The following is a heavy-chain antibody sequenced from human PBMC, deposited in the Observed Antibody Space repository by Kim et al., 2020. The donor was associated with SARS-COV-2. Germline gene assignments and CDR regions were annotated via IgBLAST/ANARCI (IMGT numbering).Heavy chain of an antibody. J-gene: IGHJ4*02. CDR3: ARGLGAGTEIDY. V-gene: IGHV3-53*01. D-gene: IGHD6-19*01. Sequence: YANSGQGRFTISRDNSKTTRYLQMNSLGAEDTAVYYCARGLGAGTEIDYWGQGTLVTVSS.